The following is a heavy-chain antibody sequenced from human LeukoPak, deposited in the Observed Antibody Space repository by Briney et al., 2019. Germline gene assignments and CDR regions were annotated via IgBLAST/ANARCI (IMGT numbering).Heavy chain of an antibody. Sequence: SETLSLTCTVSGGSISSYYWSWIRQPAGKGLEWIGRIYTSGSTNYNPSLKGRVTMSVDTSKNQFSLKLSSVTAADTAVYYCARSPVDTAMVDAFDIWGQGTMVTVSS. CDR3: ARSPVDTAMVDAFDI. CDR1: GGSISSYY. D-gene: IGHD5-18*01. J-gene: IGHJ3*02. CDR2: IYTSGST. V-gene: IGHV4-4*07.